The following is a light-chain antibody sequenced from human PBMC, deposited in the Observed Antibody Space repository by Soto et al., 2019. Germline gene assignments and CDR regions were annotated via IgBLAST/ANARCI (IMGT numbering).Light chain of an antibody. J-gene: IGKJ1*01. V-gene: IGKV1-5*01. Sequence: DIQMTQSPSSLSASVGDRVTITCRASQIISSFLNWYQQEPGKAPKLLIYDASSLESGVPSRFSGRGSGTEVTLTISSLQPDDFATYYCQQYNSPVTFGQGNKVEIK. CDR1: QIISSF. CDR3: QQYNSPVT. CDR2: DAS.